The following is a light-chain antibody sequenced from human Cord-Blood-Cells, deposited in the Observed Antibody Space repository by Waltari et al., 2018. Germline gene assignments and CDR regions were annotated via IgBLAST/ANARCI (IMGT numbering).Light chain of an antibody. V-gene: IGLV3-1*01. CDR3: QAWDSSTAV. CDR1: KLGAKY. CDR2: QDS. J-gene: IGLJ2*01. Sequence: SYELTQPPPASVSPGQTATITCSCDKLGAKYACWYQQKPGQSPVLVIYQDSKRPSGIPERFSGSNSGNTATLTISGTQAMDEADYYCQAWDSSTAVFGGGTKLTVL.